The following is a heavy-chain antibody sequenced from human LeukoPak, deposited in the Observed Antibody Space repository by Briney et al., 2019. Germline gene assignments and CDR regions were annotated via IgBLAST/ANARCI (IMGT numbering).Heavy chain of an antibody. D-gene: IGHD1-26*01. CDR2: INWNGGST. V-gene: IGHV3-20*04. CDR3: ARDLWGAGDC. Sequence: GGSLRLSCAASGFTFDDYGMSWVRQAPGKGLEWVSGINWNGGSTGYADSVKGRFTISRDNAKNTLYLQMNSLTAEDTAVYYCARDLWGAGDCWGQGTLVTVSS. CDR1: GFTFDDYG. J-gene: IGHJ4*02.